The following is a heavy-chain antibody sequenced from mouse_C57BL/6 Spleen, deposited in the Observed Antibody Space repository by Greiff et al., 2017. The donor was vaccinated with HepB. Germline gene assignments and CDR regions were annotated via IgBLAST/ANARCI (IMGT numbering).Heavy chain of an antibody. D-gene: IGHD2-4*01. CDR3: ARHSGDYDGGFAY. V-gene: IGHV1-63*01. CDR1: GYTFTNYW. CDR2: IYPGGGYT. Sequence: QVQLQQSGAELVRPGTSVKMSCKASGYTFTNYWIGWAKQRPGHGLEWIGDIYPGGGYTNYNEKFKGKATLTADKSSSTAYMQFSSLTSEDSAIYYCARHSGDYDGGFAYWGQGTLVTVSA. J-gene: IGHJ3*01.